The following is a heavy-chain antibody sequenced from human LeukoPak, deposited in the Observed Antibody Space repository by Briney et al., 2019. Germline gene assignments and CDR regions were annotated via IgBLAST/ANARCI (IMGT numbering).Heavy chain of an antibody. D-gene: IGHD7-27*01. CDR2: IDVDGSGA. V-gene: IGHV3-74*01. CDR1: GFTFSSYW. J-gene: IGHJ4*02. CDR3: ARSWGSARHFDY. Sequence: GGSLRLSCAASGFTFSSYWMHWVRQVPGKGLVWVSRIDVDGSGARYADSVKGRFTISRDNAKNTVYLQMNSLRAEDTAVFYCARSWGSARHFDYWGQGTLVTVSP.